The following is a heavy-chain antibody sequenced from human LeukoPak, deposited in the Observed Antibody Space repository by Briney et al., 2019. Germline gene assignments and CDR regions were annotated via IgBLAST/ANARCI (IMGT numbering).Heavy chain of an antibody. D-gene: IGHD3-3*01. CDR3: ARMRFLEWLLYRYYFDY. V-gene: IGHV4-34*01. CDR2: INHSGST. CDR1: GGSFSGYY. Sequence: SETLSLTCAVYGGSFSGYYWSWIRQPPGKGLEWIGEINHSGSTNSNPSLKSRVTISVDTSKNQFSLNLSSVTAADTAVYYCARMRFLEWLLYRYYFDYWGQGTLVTVSS. J-gene: IGHJ4*02.